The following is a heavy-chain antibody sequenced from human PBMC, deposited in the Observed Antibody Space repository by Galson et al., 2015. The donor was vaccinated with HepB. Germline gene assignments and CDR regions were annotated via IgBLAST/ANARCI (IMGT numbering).Heavy chain of an antibody. V-gene: IGHV6-1*01. J-gene: IGHJ4*02. D-gene: IGHD6-19*01. CDR1: GDSVSSNSAA. CDR2: TYCRSRWYN. CDR3: AREVAGTYCFDY. Sequence: CAISGDSVSSNSAAWNWIRQSPSRGLEWLGRTYCRSRWYNDYAVSVNSRIIIAPDTSENQVSLQLSSVTPEDTAVYYCAREVAGTYCFDYWGQGTLVTVSS.